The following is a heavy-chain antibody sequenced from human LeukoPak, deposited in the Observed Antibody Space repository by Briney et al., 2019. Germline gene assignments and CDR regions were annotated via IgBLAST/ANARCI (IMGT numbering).Heavy chain of an antibody. D-gene: IGHD3-3*01. CDR2: INPNSGGT. CDR1: GYTFTGYY. CDR3: ARDLRGITIFGMVPPGYFDY. J-gene: IGHJ4*02. Sequence: ASVKVSCKASGYTFTGYYMHWVRQAPGQGLEWMGWINPNSGGTNYAQKFQGRVTMTRDTSISTAYMELSRLRSDDTAVYYCARDLRGITIFGMVPPGYFDYWGQGTLVTVSS. V-gene: IGHV1-2*02.